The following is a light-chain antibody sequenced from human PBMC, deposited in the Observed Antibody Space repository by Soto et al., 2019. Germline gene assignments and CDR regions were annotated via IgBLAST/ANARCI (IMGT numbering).Light chain of an antibody. CDR2: DVS. J-gene: IGLJ1*01. CDR1: SSDVGGYNY. V-gene: IGLV2-14*01. CDR3: TSFTSGSTYV. Sequence: QSALTQPASVSGSPGQSITISCTGTSSDVGGYNYVSWYQQHPGEAPKLLIYDVSNRPSGVSDRFSGSKSGNTASLTISGLQAEDEADYYCTSFTSGSTYVFGSGTKLTVL.